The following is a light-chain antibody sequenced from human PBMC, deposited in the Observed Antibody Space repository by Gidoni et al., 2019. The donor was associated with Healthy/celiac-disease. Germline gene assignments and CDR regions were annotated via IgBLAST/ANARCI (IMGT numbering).Light chain of an antibody. V-gene: IGKV1-33*01. CDR3: QQYDNRHSIT. J-gene: IGKJ5*01. CDR2: DAS. Sequence: DIQMTQSPPSLSASVGDRVTTTCQASQDMSNYLNWYQQKPGKAPKLLIYDASNLESRVPSRFSGSGSGADFTFTISSLQPEDIAAYYCQQYDNRHSITFGQGTRLEIK. CDR1: QDMSNY.